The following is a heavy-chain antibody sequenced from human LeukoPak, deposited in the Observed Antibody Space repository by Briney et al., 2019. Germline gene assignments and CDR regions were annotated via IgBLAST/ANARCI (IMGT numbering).Heavy chain of an antibody. CDR2: ISWDGGST. J-gene: IGHJ6*04. D-gene: IGHD5-12*01. CDR1: GFTFDDYA. V-gene: IGHV3-43D*04. CDR3: ANDKEYSGFGPILSGYYYGMDV. Sequence: GGSLRLSCAASGFTFDDYAMHGVRQAPGKGLEGVSLISWDGGSTYYADSVKGRFTISRDNSRHTLYLQMNSLGAEDTALYYCANDKEYSGFGPILSGYYYGMDVWGKGTTVTVSS.